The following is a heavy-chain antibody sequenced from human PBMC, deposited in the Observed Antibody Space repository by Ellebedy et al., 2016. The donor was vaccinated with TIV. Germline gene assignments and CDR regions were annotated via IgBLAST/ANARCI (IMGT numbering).Heavy chain of an antibody. V-gene: IGHV4-59*01. Sequence: SETLSLTCTVSGGSISSYYWSWIRQPPGKGLEWIGYIYYSGSTNYNPSLKSRVTISVDTSKNQFSLKLSSVTAADTAVYYCAGYSSSFADDAFDIWGQGTMVTVSS. J-gene: IGHJ3*02. D-gene: IGHD6-13*01. CDR1: GGSISSYY. CDR2: IYYSGST. CDR3: AGYSSSFADDAFDI.